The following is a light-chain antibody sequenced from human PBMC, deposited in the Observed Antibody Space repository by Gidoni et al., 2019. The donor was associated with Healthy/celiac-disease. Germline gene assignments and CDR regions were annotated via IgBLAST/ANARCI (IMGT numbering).Light chain of an antibody. Sequence: DIQMTQSPSSLSASVGDRVPITCRASPSISSYLNWYQQKPGKAPKLLIYAASSLQSGVPSRFSGSGSGTDFTLTISRLQPEDFATYYCQQSYSTPDTFGQGTRLEIK. CDR2: AAS. CDR3: QQSYSTPDT. V-gene: IGKV1-39*01. CDR1: PSISSY. J-gene: IGKJ5*01.